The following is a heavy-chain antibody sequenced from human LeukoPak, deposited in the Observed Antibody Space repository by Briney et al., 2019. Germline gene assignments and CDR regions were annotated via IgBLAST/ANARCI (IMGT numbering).Heavy chain of an antibody. J-gene: IGHJ4*02. CDR3: ADENGQLLSSG. CDR2: ISSSGSAI. D-gene: IGHD2-2*01. V-gene: IGHV3-48*03. Sequence: GGSLRLSCAASGFTFSSYEMNWVRQAPGKGLEWVSYISSSGSAIYYADSVKGRFTISRDNAKNSLYLQMNSLRAEDTAVYYCADENGQLLSSGWGQGTLVTVSS. CDR1: GFTFSSYE.